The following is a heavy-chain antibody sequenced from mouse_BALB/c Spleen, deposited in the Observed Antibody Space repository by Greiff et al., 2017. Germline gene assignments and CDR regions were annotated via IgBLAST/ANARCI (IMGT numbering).Heavy chain of an antibody. CDR2: ISSGGSYT. D-gene: IGHD3-1*01. Sequence: EVQVVESGGGLVKPGGSLKLSCAASGFTFSSYAMSWVRQTPEKRLEWVATISSGGSYTYYPDSVKGRFTISRDNAKNTLYLQMSSLRSEDTAMYYCARQASGFDYWGQGTTLTVSS. J-gene: IGHJ2*01. CDR3: ARQASGFDY. CDR1: GFTFSSYA. V-gene: IGHV5-9-3*01.